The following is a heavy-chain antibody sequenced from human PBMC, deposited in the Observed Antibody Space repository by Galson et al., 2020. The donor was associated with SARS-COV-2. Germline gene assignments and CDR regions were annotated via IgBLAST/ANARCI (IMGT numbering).Heavy chain of an antibody. Sequence: SETLSLTCTVSGASISNYYWTWIRQPPGKGLEWIGYMYQSGNTNYNPSLKSRVTISIDTSMSRFSLRLTSVTAADTAVYYCARGGTCSGSNCYYFDSWGQGLLVTVSS. CDR3: ARGGTCSGSNCYYFDS. V-gene: IGHV4-59*01. J-gene: IGHJ4*02. CDR1: GASISNYY. D-gene: IGHD2-15*01. CDR2: MYQSGNT.